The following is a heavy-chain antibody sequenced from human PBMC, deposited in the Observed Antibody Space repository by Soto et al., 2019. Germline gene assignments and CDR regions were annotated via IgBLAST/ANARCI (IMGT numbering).Heavy chain of an antibody. Sequence: GGSLRLSCAASGFTFTTFAMNWVRHTPGKGLEWVSVISGSGALIYYADSVKGRFTISRDNSRNTVYLQMNSLGAEDTATYFCAKQRSGCIDYWGQGTLVTVSS. CDR3: AKQRSGCIDY. CDR2: ISGSGALI. J-gene: IGHJ4*02. V-gene: IGHV3-23*01. D-gene: IGHD2-15*01. CDR1: GFTFTTFA.